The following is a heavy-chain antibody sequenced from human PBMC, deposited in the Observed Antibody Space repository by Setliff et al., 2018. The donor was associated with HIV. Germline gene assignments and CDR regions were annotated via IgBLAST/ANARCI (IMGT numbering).Heavy chain of an antibody. CDR2: ISGSGGST. D-gene: IGHD2-21*01. CDR3: AKDRARGDQAYPDAFDI. CDR1: GFTFSSYA. V-gene: IGHV3-23*01. J-gene: IGHJ3*02. Sequence: PGGSLRLSCAASGFTFSSYAMSWVRQAPGKGLEWVSAISGSGGSTYYADSVKGRFTISRDNSKNTLYLQMNSLGAEDTAVYYCAKDRARGDQAYPDAFDIWGQGTMVTVSS.